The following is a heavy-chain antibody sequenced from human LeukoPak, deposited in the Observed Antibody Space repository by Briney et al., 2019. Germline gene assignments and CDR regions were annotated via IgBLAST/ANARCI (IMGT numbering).Heavy chain of an antibody. Sequence: GGSLRLSCAASGFTFSSYWMHWVRQAPGKGLVWVSRINSDGSSTSYADSVKGRFTISGDNAKNTLYLQMNSLRAEDTAVYYCARGVRGSSSGFNWGQRTLVTVSS. D-gene: IGHD6-6*01. CDR1: GFTFSSYW. CDR3: ARGVRGSSSGFN. CDR2: INSDGSST. J-gene: IGHJ4*02. V-gene: IGHV3-74*01.